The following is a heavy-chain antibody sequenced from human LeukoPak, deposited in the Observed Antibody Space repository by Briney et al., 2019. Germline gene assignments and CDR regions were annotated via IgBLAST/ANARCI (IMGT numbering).Heavy chain of an antibody. CDR1: GFTFSSYE. D-gene: IGHD3-3*01. Sequence: GGSLRLSCAASGFTFSSYEMNWVRQAPGKGLEWVSYISSSGSTIYYADSVKGRFTISRDNAKNSLYLQMNSLRAEDTAVYYCARGNKVLRDYYYMDVWGKETTVTVSS. V-gene: IGHV3-48*03. CDR2: ISSSGSTI. CDR3: ARGNKVLRDYYYMDV. J-gene: IGHJ6*03.